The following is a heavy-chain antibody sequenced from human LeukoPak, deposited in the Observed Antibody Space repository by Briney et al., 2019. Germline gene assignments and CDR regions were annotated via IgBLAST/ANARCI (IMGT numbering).Heavy chain of an antibody. V-gene: IGHV3-23*01. D-gene: IGHD6-19*01. Sequence: GGSLRLSCAASGFTFSSYAMSWVRQAPGKGLEWVSAISGSGGSTYYADSVKGRITISRDNSKNTLYLQMNSLRAEDTAVYYCAKCPGIAVAAAAFDIWGQGTMVTVSS. CDR3: AKCPGIAVAAAAFDI. CDR1: GFTFSSYA. J-gene: IGHJ3*02. CDR2: ISGSGGST.